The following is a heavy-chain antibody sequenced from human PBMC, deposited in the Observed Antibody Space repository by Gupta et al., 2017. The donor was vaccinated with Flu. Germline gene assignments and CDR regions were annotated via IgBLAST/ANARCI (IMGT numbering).Heavy chain of an antibody. D-gene: IGHD5-12*01. J-gene: IGHJ4*02. CDR1: GLDFSNDA. V-gene: IGHV3-23*01. CDR3: AKDFGYNPRAFDY. CDR2: ISGSGDSA. Sequence: EIQLLEPGGGLVQPGGSRRLFCAATGLDFSNDAMNWVRQAPGKGLEWVSGISGSGDSAFYADSVKGLFTISRDNSKNTLFLQMNSLTADDTAGYYCAKDFGYNPRAFDYWGQGTLVAVSS.